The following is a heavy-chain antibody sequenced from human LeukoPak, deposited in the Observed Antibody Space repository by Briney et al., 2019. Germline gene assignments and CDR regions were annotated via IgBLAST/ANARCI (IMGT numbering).Heavy chain of an antibody. Sequence: GGSLRLSCAASGFILSNYWMTWVRQSPGKGLEWVANIKEDGSEKYYVDSVKGRFTISRDNAKNSLYLQMNSLRAEDTAVYYCARVGVGGAYLDYWGQGTLVTVSS. CDR2: IKEDGSEK. V-gene: IGHV3-7*01. J-gene: IGHJ4*02. CDR3: ARVGVGGAYLDY. D-gene: IGHD1-26*01. CDR1: GFILSNYW.